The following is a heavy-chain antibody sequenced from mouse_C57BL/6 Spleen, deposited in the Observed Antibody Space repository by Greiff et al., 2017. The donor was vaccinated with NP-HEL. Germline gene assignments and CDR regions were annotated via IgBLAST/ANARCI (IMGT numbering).Heavy chain of an antibody. Sequence: QVQLKQSGAELVRPGTSVKMSCEASGYTFTNYWIGWAKQRPGHGLEWIGDIYPGGGYTNYNEKFKGKATLTADKSSSTAYMQFSSLTSEDSAIYYCARWTTVVAGDYWGQGTTLTVSS. J-gene: IGHJ2*01. D-gene: IGHD1-1*01. V-gene: IGHV1-63*01. CDR2: IYPGGGYT. CDR1: GYTFTNYW. CDR3: ARWTTVVAGDY.